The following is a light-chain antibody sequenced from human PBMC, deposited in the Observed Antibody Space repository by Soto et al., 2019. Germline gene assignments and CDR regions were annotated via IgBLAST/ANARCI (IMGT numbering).Light chain of an antibody. CDR2: AAS. V-gene: IGKV1-27*01. Sequence: DIQMTQSPSSLSASVRDRVTITCRASQVISNYLAWYQQKPGKVPKLLIYAASTLQSGVPPRFSGSGSGTDFTLTISSLQPEDVATYYCQKYDSAPWTFGQGTKVEIK. CDR3: QKYDSAPWT. CDR1: QVISNY. J-gene: IGKJ1*01.